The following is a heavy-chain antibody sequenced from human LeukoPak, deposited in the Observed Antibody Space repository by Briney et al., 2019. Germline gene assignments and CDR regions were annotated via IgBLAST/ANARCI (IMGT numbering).Heavy chain of an antibody. V-gene: IGHV3-74*01. CDR2: INRDGSTT. D-gene: IGHD4-17*01. CDR1: GFTFSSNW. J-gene: IGHJ4*02. CDR3: AMDAAVKDS. Sequence: GESLKISCAASGFTFSSNWMHWVRQAPGKGLVWVSHINRDGSTTYYADSVKGRFTISRDNAKNTLYLQMNSPRAEDTAVYYCAMDAAVKDSWGQGTLVTVSS.